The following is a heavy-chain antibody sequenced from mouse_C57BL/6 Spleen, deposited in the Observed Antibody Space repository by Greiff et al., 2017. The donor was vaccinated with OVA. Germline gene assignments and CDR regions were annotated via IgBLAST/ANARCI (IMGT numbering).Heavy chain of an antibody. D-gene: IGHD1-1*01. CDR2: INPSNGGT. Sequence: VQLQQPGTELVKPGASVKLSCKASGYTFTSYWMHWVKQRPGQGLEWIGNINPSNGGTNYNEKFKSKATLTVDKSSSTAYMQLSSLTSEDSAVYYCARWGIYYYWYFDVWGTGTTVTVSS. J-gene: IGHJ1*03. V-gene: IGHV1-53*01. CDR3: ARWGIYYYWYFDV. CDR1: GYTFTSYW.